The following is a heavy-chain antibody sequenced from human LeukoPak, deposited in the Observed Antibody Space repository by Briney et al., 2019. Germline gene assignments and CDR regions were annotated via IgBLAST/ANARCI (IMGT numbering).Heavy chain of an antibody. Sequence: GGSLRLSCAASGFTFTDYYMNWIRQAPGKGLEWVSYISSSGTTKYYADSVKGRFTISRNNAKNSLYMQMNSLRAEDTAVYYCARGIDYGEVSSDYWGQGTLVTVSS. V-gene: IGHV3-11*01. J-gene: IGHJ4*02. CDR3: ARGIDYGEVSSDY. CDR1: GFTFTDYY. D-gene: IGHD4-17*01. CDR2: ISSSGTTK.